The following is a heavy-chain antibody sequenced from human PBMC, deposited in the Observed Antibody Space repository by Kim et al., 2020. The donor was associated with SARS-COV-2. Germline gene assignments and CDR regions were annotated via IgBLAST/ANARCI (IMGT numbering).Heavy chain of an antibody. CDR3: ARGRLYYDFWSGYFTGPRHNWFDP. V-gene: IGHV1-8*01. D-gene: IGHD3-3*01. CDR1: GYTFTSYD. CDR2: MNPNSGNT. Sequence: ASVKVSCKASGYTFTSYDINWVRQATGQGLEWMGWMNPNSGNTGYAQKFQGRVTMTRNTSISTAYMELSSLRSEDTAVYYCARGRLYYDFWSGYFTGPRHNWFDPWGQGTLVTVSS. J-gene: IGHJ5*02.